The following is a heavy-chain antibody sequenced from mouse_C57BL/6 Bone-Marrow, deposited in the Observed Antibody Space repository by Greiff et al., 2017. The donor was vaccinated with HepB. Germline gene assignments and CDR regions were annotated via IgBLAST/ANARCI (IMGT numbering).Heavy chain of an antibody. V-gene: IGHV1-80*01. CDR2: IYPGDGDT. Sequence: QVQLKESGAELVKPGASVKISCKASGYAFSSYWMNWVKQRPGKGLEWIGQIYPGDGDTNYNGKFKGKATLTADKSSSTAYMQLSSLTSEDSAVYFCARWGSSTYWYFYVWGTGTTVTVSS. J-gene: IGHJ1*03. CDR3: ARWGSSTYWYFYV. D-gene: IGHD1-1*01. CDR1: GYAFSSYW.